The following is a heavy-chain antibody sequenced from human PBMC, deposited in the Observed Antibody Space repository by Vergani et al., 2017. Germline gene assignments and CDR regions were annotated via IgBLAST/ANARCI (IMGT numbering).Heavy chain of an antibody. J-gene: IGHJ4*02. Sequence: EVQLLESGGGLVQPGGSLRLSCAASGFTFSSYAMSWVRQAPGKGLEWVSAISGSGGSTYCADSVKGRFTISRDNSKNTLYLQMNSLRAEDTAVFYCAKDSSGWYNYFDYWGQGTLVTVSS. CDR1: GFTFSSYA. CDR2: ISGSGGST. V-gene: IGHV3-23*01. CDR3: AKDSSGWYNYFDY. D-gene: IGHD6-19*01.